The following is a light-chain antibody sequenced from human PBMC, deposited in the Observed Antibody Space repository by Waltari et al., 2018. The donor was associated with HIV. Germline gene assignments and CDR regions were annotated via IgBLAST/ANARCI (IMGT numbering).Light chain of an antibody. V-gene: IGLV2-14*03. CDR2: DVD. J-gene: IGLJ2*01. CDR3: SSYTTTNTVV. CDR1: SSDNSTSSF. Sequence: QSALTLPASVSRPPGQLITISCTVPSSDNSTSSFVSWYQKHPDKAPKLLIYDVDNRPSGVSRRFSGSKSGDTASLTISSIQADDEADYYCSSYTTTNTVVFGGGTKFTVL.